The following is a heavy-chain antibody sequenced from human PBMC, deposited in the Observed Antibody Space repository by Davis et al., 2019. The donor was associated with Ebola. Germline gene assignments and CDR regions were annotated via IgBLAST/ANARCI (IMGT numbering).Heavy chain of an antibody. CDR1: GYTFTSYG. D-gene: IGHD6-19*01. CDR3: ARDAGGVVAVAGRVTDYYYGMDV. CDR2: ISAYNGNT. V-gene: IGHV1-18*04. Sequence: ASVQVSCKASGYTFTSYGISWVRQAPGQGLEWMGWISAYNGNTNYAPKLQGRVTMTTDTSTSTAYLELRSLRPDDTAVYDCARDAGGVVAVAGRVTDYYYGMDVWGKGTTVTVSS. J-gene: IGHJ6*04.